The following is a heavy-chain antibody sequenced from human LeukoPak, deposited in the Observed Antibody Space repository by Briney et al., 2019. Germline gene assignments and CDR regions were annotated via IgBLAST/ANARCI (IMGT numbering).Heavy chain of an antibody. D-gene: IGHD2-15*01. CDR1: GYSISSGYY. J-gene: IGHJ4*02. Sequence: SETLSLTCTVSGYSISSGYYWGWIRQPPGKGLEWIGSMYQSGSTYYNPSLKSRVTISVDTSKNQFSLKLRSVTAADTAVYYCARDQTPFYWGQGSLVTVSS. CDR2: MYQSGST. V-gene: IGHV4-38-2*02. CDR3: ARDQTPFY.